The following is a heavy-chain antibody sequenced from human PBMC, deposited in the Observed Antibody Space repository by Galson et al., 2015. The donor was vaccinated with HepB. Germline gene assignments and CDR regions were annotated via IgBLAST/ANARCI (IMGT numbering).Heavy chain of an antibody. CDR1: GYMFIAYH. CDR3: ARDLSLTRLDYFYKGMDV. V-gene: IGHV1-2*02. D-gene: IGHD3-10*01. CDR2: INPNNGDT. Sequence: SVKVSCKASGYMFIAYHLHWMRQAPGQGLECMGWINPNNGDTTYAQKFQGRVAMTRDPSISTVYLELTRLRSDDTTVYYCARDLSLTRLDYFYKGMDVWGQGTTVTVS. J-gene: IGHJ6*02.